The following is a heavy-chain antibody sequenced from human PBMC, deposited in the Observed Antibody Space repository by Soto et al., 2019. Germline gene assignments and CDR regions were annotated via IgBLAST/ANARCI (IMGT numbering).Heavy chain of an antibody. Sequence: KGLEWVSAISGSVVSTYYADAVKGRFTISRDNSKNTLYLQMNSLRAEDTAVYFFFFQAEDGIRDVRSVSAFLLNRSSDL. J-gene: IGHJ2*01. D-gene: IGHD3-10*02. CDR3: FFQAEDGIRDVRSVSAFLLNRSSDL. CDR2: ISGSVVST. V-gene: IGHV3-23*01.